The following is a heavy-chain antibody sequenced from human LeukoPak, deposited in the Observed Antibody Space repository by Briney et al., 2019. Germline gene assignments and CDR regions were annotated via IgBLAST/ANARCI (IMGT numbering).Heavy chain of an antibody. V-gene: IGHV3-23*01. CDR1: GFTFSSYA. D-gene: IGHD1-20*01. CDR2: ISGSGGST. J-gene: IGHJ4*02. CDR3: AKDLRMVTGGLDY. Sequence: TGGSLRLSCAASGFTFSSYAMSWVRQAPGKGLEWVSAISGSGGSTYYADSVKGRFTISRDNSKNTLYLQMNSLRAEDTAVYYCAKDLRMVTGGLDYWGQGTLVTVSS.